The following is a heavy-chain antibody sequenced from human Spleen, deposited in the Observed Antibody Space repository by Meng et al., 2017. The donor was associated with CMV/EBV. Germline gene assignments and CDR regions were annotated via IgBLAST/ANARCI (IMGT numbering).Heavy chain of an antibody. J-gene: IGHJ4*02. Sequence: GGSLRLSCAASGFTFSSYAMHWVRQAPGKGLEWVAVISYDGSNKYYADSVKGRFTISRDNSKSTLYLQMNSLRAEDTAVYYCAKDLGSYGDYWGQGTLVTVSS. CDR3: AKDLGSYGDY. V-gene: IGHV3-30*04. CDR2: ISYDGSNK. CDR1: GFTFSSYA. D-gene: IGHD1-26*01.